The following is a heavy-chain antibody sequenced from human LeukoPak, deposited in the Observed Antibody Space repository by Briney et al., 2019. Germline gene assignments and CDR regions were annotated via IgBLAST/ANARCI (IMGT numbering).Heavy chain of an antibody. J-gene: IGHJ6*03. V-gene: IGHV4-59*08. CDR2: IYYGGST. CDR1: GGSISSYY. D-gene: IGHD6-6*01. Sequence: PSETLSLTCTVSGGSISSYYWSWIRQPPGKGLEWIGYIYYGGSTNYSPSLKSRVTISVDTSKNQFSLKLSSVTAADTAVYYCARVGSSSSFYYYYYMDVWGKGTTVTVSS. CDR3: ARVGSSSSFYYYYYMDV.